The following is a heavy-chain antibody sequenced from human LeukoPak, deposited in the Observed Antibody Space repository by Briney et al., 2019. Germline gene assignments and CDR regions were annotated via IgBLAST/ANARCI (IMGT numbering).Heavy chain of an antibody. CDR3: ARAISYNDATRYNLAWLGP. V-gene: IGHV4-34*01. CDR1: GGSFSGYY. D-gene: IGHD3-16*02. J-gene: IGHJ5*02. CDR2: INYSGST. Sequence: SETLSLTCAVSGGSFSGYYWSWIRQPPGKGLEWIGDINYSGSTNYNPSLKSRVTISVDTSKNQFSLKLSSVSAAETAVYYSARAISYNDATRYNLAWLGPGGQGTLVTVSS.